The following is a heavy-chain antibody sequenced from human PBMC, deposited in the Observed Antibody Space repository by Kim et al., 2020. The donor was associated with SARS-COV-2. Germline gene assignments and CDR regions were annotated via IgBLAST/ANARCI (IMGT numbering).Heavy chain of an antibody. CDR2: INHSGST. D-gene: IGHD6-19*01. V-gene: IGHV4-34*01. Sequence: SETLSLTCAVYGGSFSGYYWSWIRQPPGKGLEWIGEINHSGSTNYNPSLKSRVTISVDTSKNQFSVKLSSVTAADTAVYYCARGTRQWLVRGPYYYYMDVWGKGTTDTVSS. CDR3: ARGTRQWLVRGPYYYYMDV. J-gene: IGHJ6*03. CDR1: GGSFSGYY.